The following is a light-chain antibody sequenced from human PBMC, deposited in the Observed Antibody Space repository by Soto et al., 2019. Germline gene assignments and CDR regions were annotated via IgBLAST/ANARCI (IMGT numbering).Light chain of an antibody. CDR1: QGVTTN. Sequence: VMTQSPSTLSVSPGERATLSCRAGQGVTTNFAWYQQKSGQSPRLLIYDVSIRATGIPARFSGSGSGTGFTLTISSLQSEDFAVYYCQQYNNWPRTFGQGTKVDIK. J-gene: IGKJ1*01. CDR2: DVS. CDR3: QQYNNWPRT. V-gene: IGKV3-15*01.